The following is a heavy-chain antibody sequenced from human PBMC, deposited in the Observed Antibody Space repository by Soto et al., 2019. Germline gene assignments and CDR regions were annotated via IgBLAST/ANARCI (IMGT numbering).Heavy chain of an antibody. Sequence: VQLVQSGAEVKKPGASVKVSCKASGSTFTSYGISWVRQAPGQGLEWMGRISAYNGNTNYAQKLQGRVTMTTDTATITAYMERRSLRSDATAVYYWARVVGALGHWFDPWGQGTLVTVSS. CDR3: ARVVGALGHWFDP. V-gene: IGHV1-18*01. D-gene: IGHD1-26*01. CDR2: ISAYNGNT. J-gene: IGHJ5*02. CDR1: GSTFTSYG.